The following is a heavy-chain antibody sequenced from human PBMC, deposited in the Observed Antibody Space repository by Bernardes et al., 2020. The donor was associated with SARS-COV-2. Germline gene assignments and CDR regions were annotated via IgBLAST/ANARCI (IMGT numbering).Heavy chain of an antibody. J-gene: IGHJ4*02. CDR2: ISGSGGSP. CDR3: AKEKMGQLWFRNFDY. D-gene: IGHD5-18*01. Sequence: LFISCAASGFRFRSSAMSWVRQAPGPGLAWVSVISGSGGSPYYADFVKGRFTISRDNSKNTLYLQMNSLRVEDTAVFYCAKEKMGQLWFRNFDYWGQGTLVTVS. CDR1: GFRFRSSA. V-gene: IGHV3-23*01.